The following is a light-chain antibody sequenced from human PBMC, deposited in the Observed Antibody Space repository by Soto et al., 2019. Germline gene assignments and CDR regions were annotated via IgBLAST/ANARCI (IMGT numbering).Light chain of an antibody. Sequence: DIQMTQSPSSLAASVGDRVTITCRASQLISSGLVWYQQKPGHAPKLLIYAASNLQSGVPSRFSGSASGTEFTLTISSLQPEDFATYYCQQASTFPFTFGGGTEVQIK. CDR3: QQASTFPFT. V-gene: IGKV1-12*01. J-gene: IGKJ4*01. CDR2: AAS. CDR1: QLISSG.